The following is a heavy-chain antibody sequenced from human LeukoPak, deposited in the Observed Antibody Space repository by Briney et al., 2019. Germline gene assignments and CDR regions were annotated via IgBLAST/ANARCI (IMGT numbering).Heavy chain of an antibody. D-gene: IGHD1-26*01. Sequence: KSGGSLRLSCAASGFTFNIYNMNWVRQAPGKALEWVSSITSSSTYTYYADSVKGRYTISRDNAKNSLYLQMNGLRAEDTAVYYCARDPYSGDYGPYYYYYMDVWGKGTTVTISS. CDR1: GFTFNIYN. J-gene: IGHJ6*03. V-gene: IGHV3-21*01. CDR2: ITSSSTYT. CDR3: ARDPYSGDYGPYYYYYMDV.